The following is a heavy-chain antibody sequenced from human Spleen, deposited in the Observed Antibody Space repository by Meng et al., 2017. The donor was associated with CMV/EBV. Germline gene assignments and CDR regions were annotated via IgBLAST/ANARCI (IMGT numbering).Heavy chain of an antibody. CDR2: MRHDGSYE. CDR1: GFIFSSYA. J-gene: IGHJ4*02. Sequence: GGSLRLSCAASGFIFSSYAMHWVRQAPGMGLEWVAFMRHDGSYEYYADPVKGRFTISRDNSKKTLYLQMDSLRPEDTAVYYCAKDAWGSRYADWKPFDNWGQGTLVTV. D-gene: IGHD3-9*01. CDR3: AKDAWGSRYADWKPFDN. V-gene: IGHV3-30*02.